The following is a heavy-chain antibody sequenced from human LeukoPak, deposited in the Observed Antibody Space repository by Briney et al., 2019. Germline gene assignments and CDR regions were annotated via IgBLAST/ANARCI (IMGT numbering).Heavy chain of an antibody. CDR2: ISSSSSYI. D-gene: IGHD3-22*01. CDR3: ARSDDKVEYYYDSSGFSPFDY. CDR1: GFTFSSYW. J-gene: IGHJ4*02. V-gene: IGHV3-21*01. Sequence: GGSLRLSCAASGFTFSSYWMSWVRQAPGKGLEWVSSISSSSSYIYYADSVKGRFTISRDNAKNSLYLQMNSLRAEDTAVYYCARSDDKVEYYYDSSGFSPFDYWGQGTLVTVSS.